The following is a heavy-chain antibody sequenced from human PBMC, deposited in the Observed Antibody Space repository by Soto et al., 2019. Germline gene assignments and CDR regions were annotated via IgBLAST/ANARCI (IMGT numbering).Heavy chain of an antibody. V-gene: IGHV3-30-3*01. D-gene: IGHD4-17*01. CDR3: ASVRDYGDLDY. CDR1: GFTFSNKA. J-gene: IGHJ4*02. Sequence: QVLLVESGGGVVQPGRSLRLSCAVSGFTFSNKAMHWVRQAPGKGLEWVAVISYDGSNKYYADSVKGRFTISRDNSKSTLYLQMNSLRAEDTAVYYCASVRDYGDLDYCGQGTLVTVSS. CDR2: ISYDGSNK.